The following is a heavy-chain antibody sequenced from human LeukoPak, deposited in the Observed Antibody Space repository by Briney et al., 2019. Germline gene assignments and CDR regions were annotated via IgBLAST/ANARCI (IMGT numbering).Heavy chain of an antibody. D-gene: IGHD2-15*01. CDR3: ARDPRPIVVVVAATPHAFDI. CDR1: GYTFTSYG. V-gene: IGHV1-18*01. Sequence: ASVKVSCKASGYTFTSYGISWVRQAPGQGLEWMGWISAYNGNTNYAQKLQGRVTMTTDTSTSTAYMELRSLRSDDTAVYYCARDPRPIVVVVAATPHAFDIWGQGTMVTVSS. J-gene: IGHJ3*02. CDR2: ISAYNGNT.